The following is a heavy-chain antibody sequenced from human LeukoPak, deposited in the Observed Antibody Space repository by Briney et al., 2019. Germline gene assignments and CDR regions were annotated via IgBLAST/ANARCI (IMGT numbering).Heavy chain of an antibody. Sequence: QLGGSLILSCAASGSTFSTYGMHWVRQAPGKGLEWVAVIWSDGSDKYYADSVKGRFTISRDNSKLYLQMDSLRVEDTAVYYCARDYCGGDCYNFDYWGQGTLVTVSS. CDR3: ARDYCGGDCYNFDY. CDR2: IWSDGSDK. J-gene: IGHJ4*02. V-gene: IGHV3-33*01. D-gene: IGHD2-21*02. CDR1: GSTFSTYG.